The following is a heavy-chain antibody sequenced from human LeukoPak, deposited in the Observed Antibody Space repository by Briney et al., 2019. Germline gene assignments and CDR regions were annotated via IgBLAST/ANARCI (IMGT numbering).Heavy chain of an antibody. CDR2: ISGSGGST. Sequence: GGSLRLSCAASGFTFSSYCMSWVRQAPGKGLEWVSAISGSGGSTYYADSVKGRFTISRDNSKNTLYLQMNSLRADDTAVYYCARDPGSGLAAFDIWGQGTMVTVSS. V-gene: IGHV3-23*01. CDR1: GFTFSSYC. D-gene: IGHD3/OR15-3a*01. J-gene: IGHJ3*02. CDR3: ARDPGSGLAAFDI.